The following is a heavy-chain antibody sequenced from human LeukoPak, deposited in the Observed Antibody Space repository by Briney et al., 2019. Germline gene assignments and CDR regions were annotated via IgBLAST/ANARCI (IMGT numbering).Heavy chain of an antibody. J-gene: IGHJ6*03. D-gene: IGHD4-11*01. V-gene: IGHV4-4*09. CDR2: IYTSGST. Sequence: SETLSLTCTVSGGSISSYYWSWIRQPPGKGLEWIGYIYTSGSTNYNPSLKSRVTISVDTSKNQVSLKLTSVTAADTALYFCARDRRSATVNSYYYYYLDVWGKGTTVTVSS. CDR3: ARDRRSATVNSYYYYYLDV. CDR1: GGSISSYY.